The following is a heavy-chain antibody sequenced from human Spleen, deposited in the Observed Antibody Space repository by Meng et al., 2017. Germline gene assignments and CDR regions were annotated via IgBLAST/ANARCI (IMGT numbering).Heavy chain of an antibody. D-gene: IGHD1-26*01. J-gene: IGHJ5*02. Sequence: GESLKISCAASGFPFSTYAMSWVRQAPGKGLEWVGRTRNKANSYTTEYAASVKGRFTISREDSKNSLYLQMNSLKTEDTAVYYCARGPIVGATYNWFDPWGQGTLVTVSS. CDR3: ARGPIVGATYNWFDP. CDR2: TRNKANSYTT. V-gene: IGHV3-72*01. CDR1: GFPFSTYA.